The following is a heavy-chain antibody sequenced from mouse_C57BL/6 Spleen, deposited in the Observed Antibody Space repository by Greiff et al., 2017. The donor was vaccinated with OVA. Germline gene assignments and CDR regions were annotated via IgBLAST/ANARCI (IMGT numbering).Heavy chain of an antibody. CDR3: ARQRMTAVYFDD. J-gene: IGHJ2*01. D-gene: IGHD2-13*01. CDR1: GFTFSSYG. Sequence: DVQLVESGGDLVKPGGSLKLSCAASGFTFSSYGMSWVRQTPDKRLEWVATISSGGSYTYYPDSVKGRFTISRDNTKNTLYLQMSSLESEDTAMYCCARQRMTAVYFDDWGQGTTLTVSS. V-gene: IGHV5-6*01. CDR2: ISSGGSYT.